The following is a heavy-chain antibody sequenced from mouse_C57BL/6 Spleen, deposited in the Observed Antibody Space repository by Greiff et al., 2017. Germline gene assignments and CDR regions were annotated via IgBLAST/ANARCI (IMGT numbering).Heavy chain of an antibody. Sequence: EVHLVESGGDLVKPGGSLKLSCAASGFTFSSYGMSWVRQTPDKRLEWVATISSGGSYTYYPDSVKGRVTISRDNAKNTLYLQMSSLKSEDTDMYYCARHEGFYFDDWGQGTTLTVSS. J-gene: IGHJ2*01. D-gene: IGHD3-3*01. CDR3: ARHEGFYFDD. CDR2: ISSGGSYT. CDR1: GFTFSSYG. V-gene: IGHV5-6*01.